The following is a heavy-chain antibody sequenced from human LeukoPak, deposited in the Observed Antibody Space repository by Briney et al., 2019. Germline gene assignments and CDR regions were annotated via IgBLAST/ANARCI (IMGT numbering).Heavy chain of an antibody. CDR2: INPKTGGT. CDR1: GYTFTHNY. CDR3: ARDGPGYCSPTSCSDNWFDP. Sequence: ASVKVSCKASGYTFTHNYIHWVRQAPGQGLEWMGRINPKTGGTNYAQKFQGRVTMTTDTSISTAYMDLSSLRSDDTAVYICARDGPGYCSPTSCSDNWFDPWGQGALVTVSS. V-gene: IGHV1-2*06. J-gene: IGHJ5*02. D-gene: IGHD2-2*01.